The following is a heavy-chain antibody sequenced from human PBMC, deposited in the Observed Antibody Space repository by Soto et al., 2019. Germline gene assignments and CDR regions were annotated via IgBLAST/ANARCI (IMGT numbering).Heavy chain of an antibody. CDR1: GYTFTSYY. CDR2: INPSGGST. V-gene: IGHV1-46*03. J-gene: IGHJ6*03. D-gene: IGHD6-13*01. CDR3: ARLGGGGIAAADMDV. Sequence: ASVKVSCKASGYTFTSYYMHWVRQAPGQGLEGMGIINPSGGSTSYAQKFQGRVTMTRDTSTSTVYMELSSLRSEDTAVYYCARLGGGGIAAADMDVWGNGTPVTGSS.